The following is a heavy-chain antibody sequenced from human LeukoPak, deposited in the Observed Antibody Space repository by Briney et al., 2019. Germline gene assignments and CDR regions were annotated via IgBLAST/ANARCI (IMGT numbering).Heavy chain of an antibody. V-gene: IGHV4-39*07. CDR3: ATSRYYDILTGYYTLRRPFDY. CDR2: VSYSGST. J-gene: IGHJ4*02. Sequence: PSETLSLTCIVSGGSISSSSYYGGWIRQPPGKGLEWIGSVSYSGSTNYNPSLKSRVTISVDTSKNQFSLKLSSVTAADTAVYYCATSRYYDILTGYYTLRRPFDYWGQGTLVTVSS. D-gene: IGHD3-9*01. CDR1: GGSISSSSYY.